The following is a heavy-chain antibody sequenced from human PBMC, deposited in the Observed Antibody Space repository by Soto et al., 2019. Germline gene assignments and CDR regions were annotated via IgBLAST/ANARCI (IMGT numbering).Heavy chain of an antibody. CDR3: ARDFLDSSDYTTNWFDP. J-gene: IGHJ5*02. D-gene: IGHD3-22*01. V-gene: IGHV4-39*01. Sequence: LSLTCSVSGDSISNSRFYWAWIRQPPGEGLEWIGSIYHTGNAYYNPSLKSRVTISVDTSKNQFSLKLTSVTAADAALYYCARDFLDSSDYTTNWFDPWGQGTLVTVSS. CDR1: GDSISNSRFY. CDR2: IYHTGNA.